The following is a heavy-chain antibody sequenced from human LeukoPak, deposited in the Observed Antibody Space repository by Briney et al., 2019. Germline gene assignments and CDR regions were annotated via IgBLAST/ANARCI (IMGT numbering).Heavy chain of an antibody. Sequence: APVKVSCTASGYSFTSYGVSWVRQAPGQGLEWMGWISADNGNTKFAQKLQGRVTMTTDTSTSTAYMELRSLRSDDTAVYYCARVDCSGGSCYSYGEYWGEGSLVTVSS. D-gene: IGHD2-15*01. CDR3: ARVDCSGGSCYSYGEY. V-gene: IGHV1-18*01. CDR1: GYSFTSYG. CDR2: ISADNGNT. J-gene: IGHJ4*02.